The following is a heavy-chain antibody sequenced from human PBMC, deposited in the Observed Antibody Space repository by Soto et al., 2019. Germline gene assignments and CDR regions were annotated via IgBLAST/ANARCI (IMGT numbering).Heavy chain of an antibody. J-gene: IGHJ6*02. CDR3: ARDHIKAAAGTSVYYGMDV. V-gene: IGHV3-72*01. Sequence: GGSLRLSCAASGFTFSDHYMDWVRQAPGKGLEWVGRIKNKANSYTTEYAAPVKGRFIISRDDSKNSVFLQMNRLKTDDTAVYYCARDHIKAAAGTSVYYGMDVWGQGTTVTVSS. CDR2: IKNKANSYTT. CDR1: GFTFSDHY. D-gene: IGHD6-13*01.